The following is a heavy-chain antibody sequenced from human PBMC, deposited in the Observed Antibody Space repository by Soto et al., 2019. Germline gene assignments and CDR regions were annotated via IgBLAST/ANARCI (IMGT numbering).Heavy chain of an antibody. CDR2: IYHSGNT. Sequence: SETLSLTCVVSGYSISSGYYWGWIRQPPGTGLEWIGSIYHSGNTYYNPSLKSRVTISVDTSKNQFSLKLNSVTAADTAVYYCARVKTTVTAPDSFDIWGQGTKVTVS. CDR3: ARVKTTVTAPDSFDI. D-gene: IGHD4-17*01. V-gene: IGHV4-38-2*01. J-gene: IGHJ3*02. CDR1: GYSISSGYY.